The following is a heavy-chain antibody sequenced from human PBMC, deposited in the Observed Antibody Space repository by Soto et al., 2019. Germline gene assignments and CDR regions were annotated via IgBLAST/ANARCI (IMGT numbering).Heavy chain of an antibody. CDR3: ARDRGGGHCSSTSCYYYGMDV. V-gene: IGHV4-31*03. D-gene: IGHD2-2*01. CDR1: GGSISSGGYY. Sequence: SETLSLTCTVSGGSISSGGYYWSWIRQHPGKGLEWIGYIYYSGSTYYNPSLKSRVTISVDTSKNQFSLKLSSVTAADTAVYYCARDRGGGHCSSTSCYYYGMDVWGQGTTVTVSS. CDR2: IYYSGST. J-gene: IGHJ6*02.